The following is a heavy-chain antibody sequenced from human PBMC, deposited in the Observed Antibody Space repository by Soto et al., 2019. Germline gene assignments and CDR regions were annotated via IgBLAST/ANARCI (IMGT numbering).Heavy chain of an antibody. CDR2: ISGSGGST. V-gene: IGHV3-23*01. CDR3: ARGRRERGYSYAADRYYYCMDV. CDR1: GFTFSSYA. D-gene: IGHD5-18*01. J-gene: IGHJ6*03. Sequence: GGSLRLSCAASGFTFSSYAMSWVRQAPGKGLEWGSAISGSGGSTYYADSVKGRFTISRDNSKNTLYLQMNSLRAEDTAVYYCARGRRERGYSYAADRYYYCMDVWGKGTSVTVPS.